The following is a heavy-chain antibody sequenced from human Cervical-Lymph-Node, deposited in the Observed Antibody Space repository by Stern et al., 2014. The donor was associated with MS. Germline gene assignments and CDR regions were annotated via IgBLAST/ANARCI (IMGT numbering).Heavy chain of an antibody. CDR2: TSAYNGVT. V-gene: IGHV1-18*04. Sequence: VQLVESGAGVKKPGASVKVSCKASGYSFATYGITWVRLAPGQGLEWMGWTSAYNGVTSHAQRFQGRITMTPDTSTSTAYMELRSLRSDDTAVYYCARRGIAEGGRDYYGMDVWGQGTTVTVSS. CDR1: GYSFATYG. J-gene: IGHJ6*02. CDR3: ARRGIAEGGRDYYGMDV. D-gene: IGHD6-13*01.